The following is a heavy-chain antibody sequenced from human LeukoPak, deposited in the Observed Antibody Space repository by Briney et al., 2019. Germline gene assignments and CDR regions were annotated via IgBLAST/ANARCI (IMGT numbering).Heavy chain of an antibody. V-gene: IGHV3-21*01. J-gene: IGHJ4*02. Sequence: PGGSLRLSCAASGFTFSSYSMNWVRQAPGKGLEWVSSIGSANSYIYYADSLKGRFTISRDNAKNSLNLQMNSLRAEDTAVYYCAGASGGNRPFDYWGQGTLVTVSS. CDR2: IGSANSYI. D-gene: IGHD1-14*01. CDR3: AGASGGNRPFDY. CDR1: GFTFSSYS.